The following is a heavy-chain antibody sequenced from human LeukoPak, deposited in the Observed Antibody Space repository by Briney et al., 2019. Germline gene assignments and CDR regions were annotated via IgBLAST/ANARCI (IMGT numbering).Heavy chain of an antibody. V-gene: IGHV3-15*01. Sequence: GGSLRLSCAASGFTFSDAWMNWVRLAPGKGLEWVGRIKSRNRGETVDYAAPVKGRFTISRDDSKTTVYLQMNSLKTEDTAIYYCTTDGFTTLSNTFDYWGQGTLVTVSS. D-gene: IGHD3-10*02. CDR2: IKSRNRGETV. J-gene: IGHJ4*02. CDR1: GFTFSDAW. CDR3: TTDGFTTLSNTFDY.